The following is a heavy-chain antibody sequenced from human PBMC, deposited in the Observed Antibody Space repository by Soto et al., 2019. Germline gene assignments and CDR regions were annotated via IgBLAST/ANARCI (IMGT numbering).Heavy chain of an antibody. CDR2: INSDGRTT. CDR3: AKDTKCGYSGYEPFFDD. J-gene: IGHJ4*02. V-gene: IGHV3-74*01. CDR1: GFTFNNYW. Sequence: GGSLRLSCAASGFTFNNYWMHWVRQAPGKGLVWVSRINSDGRTTNYADSVKGRFTISRDNAKNTLYLQMNSLRADDTAVYYCAKDTKCGYSGYEPFFDDWGQGTLVTVSS. D-gene: IGHD5-12*01.